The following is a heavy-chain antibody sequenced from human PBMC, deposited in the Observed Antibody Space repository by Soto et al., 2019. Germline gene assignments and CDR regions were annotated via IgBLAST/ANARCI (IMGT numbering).Heavy chain of an antibody. Sequence: GGSVRLSCAASGFTFSSYSMNWVRQAPGKGLEWVSSISSSSSYIYYADSVKGRFTISRDNAKNSLYLQMNSLRAEDTAVYYCARVGGATVSPGPAYYFDYWGQGTLVTVSS. CDR3: ARVGGATVSPGPAYYFDY. CDR1: GFTFSSYS. D-gene: IGHD4-17*01. V-gene: IGHV3-21*01. J-gene: IGHJ4*02. CDR2: ISSSSSYI.